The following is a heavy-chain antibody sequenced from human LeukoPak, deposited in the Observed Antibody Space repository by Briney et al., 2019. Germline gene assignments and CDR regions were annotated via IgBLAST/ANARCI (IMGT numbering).Heavy chain of an antibody. J-gene: IGHJ6*02. CDR2: IYYSGST. D-gene: IGHD2-8*02. Sequence: SETLSLTCTVSVGSISSYYWSWIRQPPGKGLEWIGYIYYSGSTNYNPSLKSRVTISVDTSKNQFSLKLSSVTAADTAVYYCARGATGGYYYYYGMDVWGQGTTVTVSS. CDR1: VGSISSYY. CDR3: ARGATGGYYYYYGMDV. V-gene: IGHV4-59*01.